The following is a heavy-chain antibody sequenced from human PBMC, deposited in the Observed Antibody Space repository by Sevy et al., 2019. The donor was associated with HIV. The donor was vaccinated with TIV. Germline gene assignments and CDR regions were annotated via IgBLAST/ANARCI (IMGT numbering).Heavy chain of an antibody. CDR1: GGSFSNHH. CDR2: VYYSGST. Sequence: SETLSRTCSVSGGSFSNHHWNWIRQPPGKGLEWIGYVYYSGSTNYNPSLKSRVTISVDTSKNQFSLKLYSVTAADTAVYYCSRSDYGAYVVWLDPLGQGTLVTVSS. D-gene: IGHD4-17*01. J-gene: IGHJ5*02. V-gene: IGHV4-59*11. CDR3: SRSDYGAYVVWLDP.